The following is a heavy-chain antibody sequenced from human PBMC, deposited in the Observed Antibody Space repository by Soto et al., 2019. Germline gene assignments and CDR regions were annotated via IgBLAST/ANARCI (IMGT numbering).Heavy chain of an antibody. Sequence: QVQLVESGGGVVQPGRSLRLSCAASGFNFTSYAMHWVRQAPGKGLEWVAVISYDGSDKYYADSAKGRFTISRDNSKNTLYLQMSRLRTDDTAVYYCARGGIVVGWGQGTLVTVSS. CDR2: ISYDGSDK. V-gene: IGHV3-30-3*01. CDR3: ARGGIVVG. CDR1: GFNFTSYA. D-gene: IGHD3-22*01. J-gene: IGHJ4*02.